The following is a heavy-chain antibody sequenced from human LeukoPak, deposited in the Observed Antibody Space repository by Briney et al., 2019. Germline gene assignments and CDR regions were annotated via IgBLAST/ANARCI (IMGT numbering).Heavy chain of an antibody. D-gene: IGHD3-22*01. CDR2: IYYSGST. CDR1: GGSISNYY. CDR3: ARGYYDSSGSFDY. J-gene: IGHJ4*02. Sequence: PSETLSLTCTVSGGSISNYYWSWIRQPPGKGLEWIGYIYYSGSTNYNPSLKSRVTISVDTSKNQFSLKLTSVTAADTAVYYCARGYYDSSGSFDYWGQGTLVTVSS. V-gene: IGHV4-59*01.